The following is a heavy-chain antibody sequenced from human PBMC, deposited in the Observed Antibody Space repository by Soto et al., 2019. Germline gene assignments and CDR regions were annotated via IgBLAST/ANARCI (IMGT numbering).Heavy chain of an antibody. D-gene: IGHD6-13*01. CDR1: GGSISSYY. Sequence: PSETLSLTCTVSGGSISSYYWSWIRQPPGKGLEWIGYIYYSGSTNYNPSLKSRVTISVDTSKNQFSLKLSSVTAADTAVHYCARGIAAAGYYYGMDVWGQGTTVTVSS. CDR3: ARGIAAAGYYYGMDV. V-gene: IGHV4-59*01. J-gene: IGHJ6*02. CDR2: IYYSGST.